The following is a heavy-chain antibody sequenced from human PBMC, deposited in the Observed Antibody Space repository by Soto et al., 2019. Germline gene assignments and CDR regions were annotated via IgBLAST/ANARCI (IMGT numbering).Heavy chain of an antibody. Sequence: GGSLRLSCAASGFTFSSYWMSWVRQAPGKGLEWVANIKQDGSEKYYVDSVKGRFTISRDNAKNSLYLQMNSLRAEDTAVYYCVGPLNWGFHAFDIWGQGTMVTVSS. V-gene: IGHV3-7*01. CDR2: IKQDGSEK. CDR1: GFTFSSYW. D-gene: IGHD7-27*01. J-gene: IGHJ3*02. CDR3: VGPLNWGFHAFDI.